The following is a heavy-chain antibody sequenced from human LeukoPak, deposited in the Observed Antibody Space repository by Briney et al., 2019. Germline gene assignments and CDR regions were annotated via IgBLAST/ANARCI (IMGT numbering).Heavy chain of an antibody. V-gene: IGHV3-23*01. CDR3: AKDGYSGYGYDYYYYYYYMDV. CDR1: GFTFSSYV. J-gene: IGHJ6*03. D-gene: IGHD5-12*01. Sequence: GGSLRLSCAASGFTFSSYVMSWVRQAPGKGLEWVSAISGSGGKTYYADSVKGRFTISRDNSKSTLYLQMNSLRAEDTAVYYCAKDGYSGYGYDYYYYYYYMDVWGKGTTVTVSS. CDR2: ISGSGGKT.